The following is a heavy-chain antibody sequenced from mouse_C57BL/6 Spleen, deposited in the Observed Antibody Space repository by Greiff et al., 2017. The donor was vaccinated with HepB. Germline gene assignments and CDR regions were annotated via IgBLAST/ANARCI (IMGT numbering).Heavy chain of an antibody. Sequence: EVQWVESGGGLVQPKGSLKLSCAASGFSFNTYAMNWVRQAPGKGLEWVARIRSKSNNYATYYADSVKDRFTISRDDSESMLYLQMNNLKTEDTAMYYCVRQDPYYFDYWGQGTTLTVSS. V-gene: IGHV10-1*01. CDR1: GFSFNTYA. CDR3: VRQDPYYFDY. J-gene: IGHJ2*01. CDR2: IRSKSNNYAT.